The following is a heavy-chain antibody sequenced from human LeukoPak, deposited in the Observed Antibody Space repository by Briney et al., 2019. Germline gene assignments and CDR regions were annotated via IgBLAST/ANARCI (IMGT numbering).Heavy chain of an antibody. J-gene: IGHJ6*02. D-gene: IGHD3-10*01. CDR1: GFTFDDYA. V-gene: IGHV3-9*01. Sequence: GGSLRLSCAASGFTFDDYAMHWVRQAPGKGLEWVSGISWNSGSIGYADSVKGRFTISRDNAKNSLYLQMNSLRAEDTALYYCAKEEAYGSGTRGLLDYYYGMDAWGQGTTVTVSS. CDR3: AKEEAYGSGTRGLLDYYYGMDA. CDR2: ISWNSGSI.